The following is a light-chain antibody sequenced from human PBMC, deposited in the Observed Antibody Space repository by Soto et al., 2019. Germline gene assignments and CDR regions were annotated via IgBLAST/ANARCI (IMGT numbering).Light chain of an antibody. CDR3: QQYGNSPIT. CDR1: QSVSSSY. V-gene: IGKV3-20*01. CDR2: GAS. J-gene: IGKJ5*01. Sequence: EIVLPQSPGTLSFSPGERATLSWRASQSVSSSYLAWYQQKPGQAPRLLIYGASNGATGIPGRFSASGSGTDFTLTSTTLEPEDSAVYFCQQYGNSPITFGQGTRLDIK.